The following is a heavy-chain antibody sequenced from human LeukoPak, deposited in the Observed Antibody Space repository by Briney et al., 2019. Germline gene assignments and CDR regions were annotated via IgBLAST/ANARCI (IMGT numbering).Heavy chain of an antibody. CDR3: ARADFIDAGPYLIGP. CDR2: INTKTGRT. J-gene: IGHJ5*02. Sequence: ASVKVSCKTSGYSFTDYYIHWVRQAPGQGLEWMGWINTKTGRTSPARKFQGRVTMTRDPSITTVYMDMAWLTSDDTAIYFCARADFIDAGPYLIGPWGQGTLVTVSS. CDR1: GYSFTDYY. V-gene: IGHV1-2*02. D-gene: IGHD3-3*01.